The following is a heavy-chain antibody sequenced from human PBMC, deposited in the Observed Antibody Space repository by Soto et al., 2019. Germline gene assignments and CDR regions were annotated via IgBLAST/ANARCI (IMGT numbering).Heavy chain of an antibody. J-gene: IGHJ4*02. CDR2: LESTESGGAT. CDR3: IAKSHVTPYYFEI. CDR1: AIIVSDTS. Sequence: LRLSCAASAIIVSDTSINWVRQAPGKGLEWVGRLESTESGGATDFASTVQGRFTLSRDDSKNTLSLHMTRLEPEDTALYYCIAKSHVTPYYFEILGQGALVTVSS. V-gene: IGHV3-15*04. D-gene: IGHD2-21*02.